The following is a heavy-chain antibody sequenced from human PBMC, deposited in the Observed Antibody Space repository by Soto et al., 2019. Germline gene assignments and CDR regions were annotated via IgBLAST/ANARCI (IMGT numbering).Heavy chain of an antibody. D-gene: IGHD3-22*01. Sequence: EVQLLESGGGLVQPGGSLRLSCATSGFSFSTYPMSWVRQAPGKGLEWVTAISANGRGTSYADSVKGRFTILRDNSKNTLFLQMNSLRADDTAVYFCVKKRSYDRTNYDHFDYWGQGTPVTVSS. CDR1: GFSFSTYP. J-gene: IGHJ4*02. V-gene: IGHV3-23*01. CDR3: VKKRSYDRTNYDHFDY. CDR2: ISANGRGT.